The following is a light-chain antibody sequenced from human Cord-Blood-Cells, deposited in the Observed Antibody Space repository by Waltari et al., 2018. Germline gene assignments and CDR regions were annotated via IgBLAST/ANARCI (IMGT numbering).Light chain of an antibody. CDR3: QQYNNWPLT. Sequence: DITMTPSPSSLSAYVVARVTITCRASQSISSYLNWYQQKPGKAPKLLIYAASSLQSGVPSRFSGSGSGTDFTLTISSLQSEDFAVYYCQQYNNWPLTFGGGTKVEIK. J-gene: IGKJ4*01. V-gene: IGKV1-39*01. CDR1: QSISSY. CDR2: AAS.